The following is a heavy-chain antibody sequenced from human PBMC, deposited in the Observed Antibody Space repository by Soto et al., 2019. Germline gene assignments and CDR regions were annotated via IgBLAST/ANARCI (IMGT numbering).Heavy chain of an antibody. D-gene: IGHD3-3*01. Sequence: ASVKVSCKASGYTFTSYGISWVRQAPGQGLEWMGWISAYNGNTDYAQKLQGRVTMTTDTSTSTAYMELRSLRSDDTAVYYCARSALRFLEWLGVQDYWGQQPLVPVSS. CDR3: ARSALRFLEWLGVQDY. CDR2: ISAYNGNT. J-gene: IGHJ4*02. CDR1: GYTFTSYG. V-gene: IGHV1-18*04.